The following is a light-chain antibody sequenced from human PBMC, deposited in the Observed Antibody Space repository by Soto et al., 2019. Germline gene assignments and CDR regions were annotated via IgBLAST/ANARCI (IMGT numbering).Light chain of an antibody. CDR1: SSDVGGYNY. Sequence: QSALTQPASMSGSPGQSITISCTGTSSDVGGYNYVSWYRQHPGKAPKLMIYDVNNRPSGVSNRFSGSKSGNTASLTISGXQAXXXADXYCSSHSSSSTLVVFGGGTQLTVL. J-gene: IGLJ2*01. V-gene: IGLV2-14*03. CDR2: DVN. CDR3: SSHSSSSTLVV.